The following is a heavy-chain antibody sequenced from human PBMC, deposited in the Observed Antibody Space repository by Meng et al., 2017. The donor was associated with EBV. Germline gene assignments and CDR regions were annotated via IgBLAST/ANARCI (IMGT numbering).Heavy chain of an antibody. CDR2: IRSQVDGRTA. CDR1: EFTFTSAW. V-gene: IGHV3-15*01. CDR3: TTDEGGSRF. J-gene: IGHJ4*02. Sequence: VQLVESGGGLVKPGDSLKLSCAASEFTFTSAWMNWVRQAPGKGLEWVGRIRSQVDGRTADYSAPVKGRFTISRDDSKHTLYLQMNSLKIEDSAVYYCTTDEGGSRFWGQGTLVTVSS. D-gene: IGHD1-26*01.